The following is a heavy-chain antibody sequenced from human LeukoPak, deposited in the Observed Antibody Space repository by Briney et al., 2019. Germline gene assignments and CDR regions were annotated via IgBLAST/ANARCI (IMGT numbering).Heavy chain of an antibody. D-gene: IGHD3-3*01. CDR2: INPNSGGT. CDR1: GYTFTGYY. Sequence: ASVKVSCKASGYTFTGYYMHWVRQAPGQGLEWMGWINPNSGGTNYAQKFQGRVTMTRDTSISTAYTELSRLSSDDTAVYYCARVRYTVLRPDYWGQGTLVTVSS. J-gene: IGHJ4*02. CDR3: ARVRYTVLRPDY. V-gene: IGHV1-2*02.